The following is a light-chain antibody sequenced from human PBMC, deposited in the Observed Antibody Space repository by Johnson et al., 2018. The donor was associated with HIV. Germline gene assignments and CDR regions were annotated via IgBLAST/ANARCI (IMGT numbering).Light chain of an antibody. Sequence: QAVLTQPPSVSAAPGQKVTISCSGSSSNIGNNYVSWYQQFPGTAHKLLIYENNKRPSGIPDRFSGSKSGTSATLGITGLQTGDEADYYCGTWDSSLSAFVFGTGTKVTVL. CDR1: SSNIGNNY. CDR2: ENN. J-gene: IGLJ1*01. V-gene: IGLV1-51*02. CDR3: GTWDSSLSAFV.